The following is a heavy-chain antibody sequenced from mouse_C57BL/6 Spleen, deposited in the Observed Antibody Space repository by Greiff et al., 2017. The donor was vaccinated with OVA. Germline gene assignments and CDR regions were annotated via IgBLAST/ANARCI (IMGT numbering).Heavy chain of an antibody. V-gene: IGHV1-7*01. CDR1: GYTFTSSW. CDR2: INPSSGYT. J-gene: IGHJ2*01. D-gene: IGHD1-1*01. Sequence: VQLQQSGAELAKPGASVKLSCKASGYTFTSSWMHWVKQRPGQGLEWIGYINPSSGYTKYNQKFKDKATLTADKSSSTAYMQLSSLTYEDSAVYYCASVSSSYYFDYWGQGTTLTVSS. CDR3: ASVSSSYYFDY.